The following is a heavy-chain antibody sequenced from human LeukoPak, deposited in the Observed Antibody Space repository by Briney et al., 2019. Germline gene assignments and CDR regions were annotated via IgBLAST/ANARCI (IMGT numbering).Heavy chain of an antibody. V-gene: IGHV4-59*11. CDR2: IYYTGST. CDR1: AGSICIHY. Sequence: SESLSLTCTVSAGSICIHYWTCIRQPPGEGEEGSGSIYYTGSTNSNPSLNSRVTISVYTSKNQFSLKLSSVTAADAAVYYCARLYSSSSGWFDTWGQGTLVTVSS. J-gene: IGHJ5*02. CDR3: ARLYSSSSGWFDT. D-gene: IGHD6-6*01.